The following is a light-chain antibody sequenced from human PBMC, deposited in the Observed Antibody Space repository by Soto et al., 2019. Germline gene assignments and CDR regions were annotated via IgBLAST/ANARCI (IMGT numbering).Light chain of an antibody. CDR2: ATS. J-gene: IGKJ2*01. V-gene: IGKV3-15*01. Sequence: EIFMAQSPATLSVSAGERATLSCRASQSVGGNIAWYQQSPGQAPRLLIYATSTRATGIPARFSGRGSGTEFTLTISSLQSEDFAVYYCQQYNNWPYTFGQGTKLEIK. CDR1: QSVGGN. CDR3: QQYNNWPYT.